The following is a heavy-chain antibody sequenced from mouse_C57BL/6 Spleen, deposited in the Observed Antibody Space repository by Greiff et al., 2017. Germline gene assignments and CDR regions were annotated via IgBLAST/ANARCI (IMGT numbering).Heavy chain of an antibody. CDR1: GYTFTSYW. D-gene: IGHD1-1*01. J-gene: IGHJ3*01. V-gene: IGHV1-55*01. Sequence: QVHVKQPGAELVKPGASVKMSCKASGYTFTSYWITWVKQRPGQGLEWIGDIYPGSGSTNYNEKFKSKATLTVDTSSSTAYMQLSSLTSEDSAVYYCASSFTTVVATPAWFAYWGQGTLVTVSA. CDR2: IYPGSGST. CDR3: ASSFTTVVATPAWFAY.